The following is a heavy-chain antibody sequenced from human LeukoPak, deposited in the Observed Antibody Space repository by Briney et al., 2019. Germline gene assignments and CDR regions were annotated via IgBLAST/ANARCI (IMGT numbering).Heavy chain of an antibody. CDR3: AKRKVATEYYFDY. CDR1: GFTFSSYV. Sequence: QPGGSLRLSCAASGFTFSSYVMTLVRQAPGKGLEWVSSISASGGTTYYADSVKGRFTISRDNSKNTVYMQMNSLRAEDTAVYYCAKRKVATEYYFDYWGQGTLVTVSS. J-gene: IGHJ4*02. D-gene: IGHD1-26*01. CDR2: ISASGGTT. V-gene: IGHV3-23*01.